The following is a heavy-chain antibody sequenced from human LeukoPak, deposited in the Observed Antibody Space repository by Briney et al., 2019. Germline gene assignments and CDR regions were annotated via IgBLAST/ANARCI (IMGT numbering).Heavy chain of an antibody. J-gene: IGHJ4*02. V-gene: IGHV3-73*01. Sequence: GGSLRLSCAASGFTFSGSAMHWVRQASGKGLEWVGRVRSKANSYATAYAASVKGRFTISRDDSKNTAYLQMNSLKTEDTAVYYCTRHPSGPANWGQGTLVTVSS. CDR1: GFTFSGSA. CDR2: VRSKANSYAT. CDR3: TRHPSGPAN. D-gene: IGHD5-12*01.